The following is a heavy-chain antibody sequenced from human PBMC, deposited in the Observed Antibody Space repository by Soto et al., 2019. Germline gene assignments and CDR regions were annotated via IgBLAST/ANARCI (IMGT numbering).Heavy chain of an antibody. D-gene: IGHD6-13*01. Sequence: ASVKVSCKASGYTFTSYGISCVRQAPGQVLEWMGWISAYNGNTNYAQKLQGRVTMTTGTSTSTAYMELRSLRSDDTAVYYCAREGYSSSLTETYYYYYGMEVWGQGTTVTVSS. CDR3: AREGYSSSLTETYYYYYGMEV. CDR2: ISAYNGNT. J-gene: IGHJ6*02. V-gene: IGHV1-18*04. CDR1: GYTFTSYG.